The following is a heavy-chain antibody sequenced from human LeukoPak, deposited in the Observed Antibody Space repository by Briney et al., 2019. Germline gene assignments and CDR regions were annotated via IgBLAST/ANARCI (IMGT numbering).Heavy chain of an antibody. CDR3: ARDQEQWLVWSAFDI. CDR2: ISSSSSYI. CDR1: GFTFSSYS. Sequence: GGSLRLSCAASGFTFSSYSMNWVRQAPGKGLEWVSSISSSSSYIYYADSVKGRFTISRDNAKNSLYLQMNSLRAEDTAVYYCARDQEQWLVWSAFDIWGQGTVVTVPS. J-gene: IGHJ3*02. D-gene: IGHD6-19*01. V-gene: IGHV3-21*01.